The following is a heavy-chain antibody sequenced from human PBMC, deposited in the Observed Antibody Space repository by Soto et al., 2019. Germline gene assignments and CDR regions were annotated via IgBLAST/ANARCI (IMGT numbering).Heavy chain of an antibody. CDR3: AKDHIVAAAPDY. CDR1: GFTFSRVW. V-gene: IGHV3-30*18. Sequence: GGSLRLSCAASGFTFSRVWMSWVRQAPGKGLEWVAVISFDGSKKYYADSVKGRFTISRDNSKNTLYLQMNSLRAEDTAVYYCAKDHIVAAAPDYWGQGTLVTVSS. D-gene: IGHD2-2*01. J-gene: IGHJ4*02. CDR2: ISFDGSKK.